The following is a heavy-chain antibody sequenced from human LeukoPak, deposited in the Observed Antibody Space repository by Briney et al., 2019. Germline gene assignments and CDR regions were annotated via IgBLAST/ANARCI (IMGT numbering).Heavy chain of an antibody. J-gene: IGHJ5*02. V-gene: IGHV4-59*01. Sequence: SETLSLTCTVSGGSISSYYWSCLRQPQGKGLDWIGCIYYSGSTNSNPSLKSRVTISVDTSKNQFSLKLSSVTAADTAVYYCARRPYYYDSSGYYYGWFDPWGQGTLVTVSS. CDR3: ARRPYYYDSSGYYYGWFDP. CDR1: GGSISSYY. CDR2: IYYSGST. D-gene: IGHD3-22*01.